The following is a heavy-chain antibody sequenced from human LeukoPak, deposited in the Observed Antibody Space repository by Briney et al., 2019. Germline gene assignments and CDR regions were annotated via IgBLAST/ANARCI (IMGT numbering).Heavy chain of an antibody. CDR2: MNPNSGNT. Sequence: GASVKVSCKAPGYTFTSYDINWVRQATGQGLEWMGWMNPNSGNTGYAQKFQGRVTMTRNTSISTAYMELSSLRSEDTAVYYCASLPVWSGYFTDYWGQGTLVTVSS. CDR3: ASLPVWSGYFTDY. V-gene: IGHV1-8*01. CDR1: GYTFTSYD. J-gene: IGHJ4*02. D-gene: IGHD3-3*01.